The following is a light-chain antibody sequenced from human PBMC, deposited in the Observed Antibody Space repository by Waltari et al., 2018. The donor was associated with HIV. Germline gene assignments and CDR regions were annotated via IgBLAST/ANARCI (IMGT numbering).Light chain of an antibody. J-gene: IGLJ3*02. CDR3: CSYGGSYTLL. CDR2: DVV. V-gene: IGLV2-11*01. Sequence: SSLSQPHSVSGSPGQAVTISCHGTRRDIGGYDPVSWYQLHSGQAPRVIIYDVVKRPAGVPDRIIGSKSGNTASLTISGLQTDDEADYFCCSYGGSYTLLFGGGTRLTV. CDR1: RRDIGGYDP.